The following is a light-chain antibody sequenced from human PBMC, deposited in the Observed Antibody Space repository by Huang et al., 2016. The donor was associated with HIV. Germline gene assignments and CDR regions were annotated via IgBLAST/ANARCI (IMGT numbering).Light chain of an antibody. CDR3: QQYFSIPYT. V-gene: IGKV4-1*01. Sequence: DIVMTQSPDSLAVSLGERATINCKSSQNILYTSNSKTYLAWYQQKLGQPPKLVISCASSRETGVPERFSGSGSGTDFTLTISSLQAEDVAVYYCQQYFSIPYTFGQGTKLEI. CDR2: CAS. J-gene: IGKJ2*01. CDR1: QNILYTSNSKTY.